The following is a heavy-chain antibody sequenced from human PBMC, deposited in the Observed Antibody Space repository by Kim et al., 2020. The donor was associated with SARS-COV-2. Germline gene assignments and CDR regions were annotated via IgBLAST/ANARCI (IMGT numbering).Heavy chain of an antibody. D-gene: IGHD3-3*01. Sequence: GGSLRLSCAASGFTFSSYEMNWVRQAPGKGLEWVSYISSSGSTIYYADSVKGRFTISRDNAKNSLYLQMNSLRAEDTAVYYCARVRLLRFLEWLRLFDYWRQGTLVTVSS. CDR1: GFTFSSYE. CDR2: ISSSGSTI. CDR3: ARVRLLRFLEWLRLFDY. J-gene: IGHJ4*02. V-gene: IGHV3-48*03.